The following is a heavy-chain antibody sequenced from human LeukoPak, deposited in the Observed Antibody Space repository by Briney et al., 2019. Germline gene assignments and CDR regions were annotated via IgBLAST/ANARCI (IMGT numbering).Heavy chain of an antibody. V-gene: IGHV4-31*03. CDR2: IYYSGST. Sequence: SQTLSLTCTVSGGSISSGGYYWGWIRQHPGKGLEWIGYIYYSGSTYYNPSLKSRVTISVDTSKNQFSLKLSSVTAADTAVYYCARRLYGSGSRGFDYWGQGTLVTVSS. CDR1: GGSISSGGYY. CDR3: ARRLYGSGSRGFDY. J-gene: IGHJ4*02. D-gene: IGHD3-10*01.